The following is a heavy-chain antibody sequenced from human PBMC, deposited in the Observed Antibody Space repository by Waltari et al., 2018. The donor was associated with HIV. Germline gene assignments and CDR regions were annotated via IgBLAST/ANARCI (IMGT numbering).Heavy chain of an antibody. CDR2: IRSKAYGGTT. D-gene: IGHD6-19*01. CDR1: VFTFGDYA. CDR3: TRVKGDSGWYYWYFDL. J-gene: IGHJ2*01. V-gene: IGHV3-49*04. Sequence: EVQLVASGGGLVQPGRSLRLSCTASVFTFGDYAMRWVRQAPGKGLEWVGFIRSKAYGGTTEYAASVKGRFTISRDDSKSIAYLQMNSLKTEDTAVYYCTRVKGDSGWYYWYFDLWGRGTLVTVSS.